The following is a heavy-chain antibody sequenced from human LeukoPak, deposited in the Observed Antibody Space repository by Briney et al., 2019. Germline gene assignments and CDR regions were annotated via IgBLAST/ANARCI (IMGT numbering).Heavy chain of an antibody. D-gene: IGHD1-26*01. J-gene: IGHJ4*02. CDR2: IKLDGTEI. Sequence: GGSLRLSCAASGFTFSSHWMSWVRQAPGKGPEWVANIKLDGTEIYYVDSVKGRFTISRDNAKNSLYLQMNSLRDEDTAVYYCARDKVVGATFFDYWGQGTLVTVSS. CDR1: GFTFSSHW. CDR3: ARDKVVGATFFDY. V-gene: IGHV3-7*01.